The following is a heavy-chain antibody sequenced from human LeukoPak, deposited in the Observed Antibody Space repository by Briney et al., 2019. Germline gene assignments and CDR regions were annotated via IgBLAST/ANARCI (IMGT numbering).Heavy chain of an antibody. Sequence: SETLSLTCAVYGGSFSGYYWSWIRQPPGKGLEWIGEINHSGSTNYNPSLKSRVTISVDTSKNQFSLKVTSVTAADTAVYYCARLTAYFDLWGRGTLVTVSS. CDR3: ARLTAYFDL. CDR2: INHSGST. V-gene: IGHV4-34*01. J-gene: IGHJ2*01. CDR1: GGSFSGYY.